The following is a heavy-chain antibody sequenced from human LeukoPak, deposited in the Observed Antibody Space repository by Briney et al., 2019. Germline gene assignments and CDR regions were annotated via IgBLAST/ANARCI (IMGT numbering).Heavy chain of an antibody. Sequence: PSETLSLICNVSGASINAYYWTWIRQSPEKGLEWIASMSYSGRTDSNPSLKSRVSMSVGTSKNQFSLSLTSVTAADTAIYYCAQQVVGTSNSFDVWGQGTFVAVSS. D-gene: IGHD6-13*01. CDR2: MSYSGRT. V-gene: IGHV4-59*01. CDR1: GASINAYY. CDR3: AQQVVGTSNSFDV. J-gene: IGHJ3*01.